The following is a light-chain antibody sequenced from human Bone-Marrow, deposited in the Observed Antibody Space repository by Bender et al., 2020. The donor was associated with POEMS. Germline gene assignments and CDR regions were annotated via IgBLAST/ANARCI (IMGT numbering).Light chain of an antibody. CDR3: CSYAGRSSFV. V-gene: IGLV2-23*02. CDR1: SSDVGGYNY. CDR2: EVT. J-gene: IGLJ3*02. Sequence: QSALTQPPSTSGSPGQSVTLTCTGTSSDVGGYNYVSWYQHHAGRAPKLLIYEVTERPSGVSNRFSGSKSGNTASLRISGLQAEDEADYYCCSYAGRSSFVFGGGTKVTVL.